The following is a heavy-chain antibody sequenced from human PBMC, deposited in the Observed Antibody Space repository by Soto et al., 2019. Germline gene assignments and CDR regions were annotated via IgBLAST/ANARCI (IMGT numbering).Heavy chain of an antibody. CDR3: S. CDR1: GGSVINSNYY. CDR2: VYYRGRS. Sequence: NPSATLSLTCTVSGGSVINSNYYWGWIRQSPGKGLEWIGSVYYRGRSYSKSSVKSRVTISVDTSKNQFSLNLNSDSGPNFQYYFDSWGQGTLVTVSS. D-gene: IGHD1-26*01. V-gene: IGHV4-39*01. J-gene: IGHJ4*02.